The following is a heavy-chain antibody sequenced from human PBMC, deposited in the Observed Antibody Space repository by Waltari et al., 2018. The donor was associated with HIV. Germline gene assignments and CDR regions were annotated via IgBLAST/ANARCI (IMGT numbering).Heavy chain of an antibody. D-gene: IGHD2-8*01. J-gene: IGHJ3*02. Sequence: QITLKESGPALVKPTQTLTLTCTFSGFSLRTDSVGVGWIRQPPGKALEWLALPYGDDDRLYNPSLKSRITITKDTSKNQVVLTLTKMDPLDTATYYCAHSTKMGPTSGTFDIWGQGTMVIVSS. CDR1: GFSLRTDSVG. CDR3: AHSTKMGPTSGTFDI. CDR2: PYGDDDR. V-gene: IGHV2-5*02.